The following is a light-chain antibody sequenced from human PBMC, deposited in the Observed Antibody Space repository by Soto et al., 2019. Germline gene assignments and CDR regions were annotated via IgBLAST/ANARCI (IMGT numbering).Light chain of an antibody. CDR2: AAT. J-gene: IGKJ1*01. Sequence: DIQMTQSPSSLSASVGDRVTITCRASQGIGNDLVWFQQKPGKPPKSLINAATTLQSGVPSRFSGSGSGTEFTLAISSLQSEDFAVYYCQQYNDWPQTFGLGTKVEIK. V-gene: IGKV1-16*01. CDR3: QQYNDWPQT. CDR1: QGIGND.